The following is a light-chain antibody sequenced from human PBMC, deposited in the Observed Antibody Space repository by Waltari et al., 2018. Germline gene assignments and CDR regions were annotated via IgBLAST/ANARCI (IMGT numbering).Light chain of an antibody. CDR3: NSYTGSSSWV. V-gene: IGLV2-14*01. CDR2: DVF. CDR1: SSDFGFYNY. Sequence: QSALTQPASVSGSPGQSITIPCTGTSSDFGFYNYVSWYQQHPGKAPKLIIYDVFERPSGVSSRFSGSKSGNTASLTISGLLAEDEADYYCNSYTGSSSWVFGGGTKLTVL. J-gene: IGLJ3*02.